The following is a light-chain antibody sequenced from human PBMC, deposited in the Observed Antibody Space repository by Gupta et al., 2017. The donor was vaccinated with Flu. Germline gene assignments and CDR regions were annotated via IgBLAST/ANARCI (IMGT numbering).Light chain of an antibody. V-gene: IGLV2-14*01. CDR2: EVS. Sequence: QSALTQPACVSGSPGLSITISCTGTSSDVGGYNYVSWYQQHPGKAPKLMIYEVSNRPSGVSILFSGSKSGNTASLTISWLQEEDAADYYCSSYTSSSRVVFGGGTKLTVL. CDR3: SSYTSSSRVV. CDR1: SSDVGGYNY. J-gene: IGLJ2*01.